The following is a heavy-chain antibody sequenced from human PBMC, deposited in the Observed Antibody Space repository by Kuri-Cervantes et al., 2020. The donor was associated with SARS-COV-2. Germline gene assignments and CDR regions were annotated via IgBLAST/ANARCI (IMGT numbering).Heavy chain of an antibody. Sequence: SETLSLTCAVYGGSFSGYYWSWIRQPPGKGLEWIGEINHSGSTNYNPSLKSRVTISVDPSKNQFSLTLSSVTAADTAVYYCAREILTTVFDYWGQGTLVTVSS. CDR2: INHSGST. D-gene: IGHD4-17*01. CDR3: AREILTTVFDY. J-gene: IGHJ4*02. V-gene: IGHV4-34*01. CDR1: GGSFSGYY.